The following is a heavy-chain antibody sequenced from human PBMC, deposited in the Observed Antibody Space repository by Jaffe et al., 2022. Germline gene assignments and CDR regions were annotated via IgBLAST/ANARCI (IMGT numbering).Heavy chain of an antibody. V-gene: IGHV4-38-2*01. J-gene: IGHJ4*02. CDR2: IYHSGST. CDR3: ARGYCSGGSCYCDY. D-gene: IGHD2-15*01. Sequence: QVQLQESGPGLVKPSETLSLTCAVSGYSISSGYYWGWIRQPPGKGLEWIGSIYHSGSTYYNPSLKSRVTISVDTSKNQFSLKLSSVTAADTAVYYCARGYCSGGSCYCDYWGQGTLVTVSS. CDR1: GYSISSGYY.